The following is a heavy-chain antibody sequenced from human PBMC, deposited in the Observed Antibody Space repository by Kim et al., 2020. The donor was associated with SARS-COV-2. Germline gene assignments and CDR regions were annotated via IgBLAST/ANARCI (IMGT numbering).Heavy chain of an antibody. CDR2: IYYSGST. V-gene: IGHV4-39*07. D-gene: IGHD3-22*01. CDR1: GDSISNTNYY. Sequence: SETLSLTCTVSGDSISNTNYYWGWIRQPPGKGLEWIGSIYYSGSTWYNPSLKSRVTISVDTSKNQFSLKLSSVTAADTAVYYCARDAGYDSSGYYDCWG. CDR3: ARDAGYDSSGYYDC. J-gene: IGHJ5*01.